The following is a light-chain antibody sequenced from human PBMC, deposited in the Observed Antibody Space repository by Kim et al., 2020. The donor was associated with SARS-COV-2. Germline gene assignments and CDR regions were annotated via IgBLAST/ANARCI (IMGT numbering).Light chain of an antibody. CDR1: GSNIGAGFG. V-gene: IGLV1-40*01. Sequence: QSVLTQPPSVSGAPGQKVTISCTGSGSNIGAGFGVHWYQHFPGTAPKLLIYDSVHRPWGVPDRFSGSKSGTSASLIILGLQAEDEADYHCQSYDSNLHGFVFGSGTKVTVL. J-gene: IGLJ1*01. CDR2: DSV. CDR3: QSYDSNLHGFV.